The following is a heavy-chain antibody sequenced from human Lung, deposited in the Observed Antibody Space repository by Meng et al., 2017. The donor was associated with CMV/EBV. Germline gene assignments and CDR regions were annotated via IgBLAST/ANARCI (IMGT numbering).Heavy chain of an antibody. V-gene: IGHV3-15*01. J-gene: IGHJ4*02. Sequence: GESLKISCAASGFTFSSYGMHWVRQAPGKGLEWVGRVKSETDGGTRDYAAPVKDRFTISRDDSKNTVYLQMTNLKAEDTAIYYCTTDWRWGQGALVTVSS. CDR2: VKSETDGGTR. CDR1: GFTFSSYG. CDR3: TTDWR.